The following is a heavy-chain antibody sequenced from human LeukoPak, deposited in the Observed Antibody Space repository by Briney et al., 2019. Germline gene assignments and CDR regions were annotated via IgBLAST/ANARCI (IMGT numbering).Heavy chain of an antibody. CDR2: VTWNSVTI. Sequence: GRSLRLSCAGSGFTFEDYAMHWVRQAPGKGLEWVSGVTWNSVTIHYADSVKGRFTISRDNAMSSLFLQLDSLRTEDTALYYCVKGNPDLYSSSLDYWGQGTLVTVSS. V-gene: IGHV3-9*01. D-gene: IGHD6-6*01. J-gene: IGHJ4*02. CDR1: GFTFEDYA. CDR3: VKGNPDLYSSSLDY.